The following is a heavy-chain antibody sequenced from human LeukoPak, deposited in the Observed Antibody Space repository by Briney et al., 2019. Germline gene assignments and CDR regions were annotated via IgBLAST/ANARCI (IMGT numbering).Heavy chain of an antibody. CDR1: GFTFITYA. CDR3: AKAGRSGWYPGWPFDI. D-gene: IGHD6-19*01. J-gene: IGHJ3*02. CDR2: IRDSGGST. V-gene: IGHV3-23*01. Sequence: GGSLSLSCAASGFTFITYAMSWVRQAPGKGLQWVSVIRDSGGSTYYADSVKGRFTISRDNSKNTLYLQMNSLRAEDTAVYYCAKAGRSGWYPGWPFDIWGQGTMVTVSS.